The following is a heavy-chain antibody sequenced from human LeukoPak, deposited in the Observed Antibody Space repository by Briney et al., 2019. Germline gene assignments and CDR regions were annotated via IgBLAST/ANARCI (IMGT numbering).Heavy chain of an antibody. CDR3: ARASRGYSSGWNWFDP. CDR2: INPSGGST. V-gene: IGHV1-46*01. CDR1: GYTFTGYY. J-gene: IGHJ5*02. Sequence: ASVKVSCKAPGYTFTGYYMHWVRQAPGQGLEWMGIINPSGGSTSYAQKFQGRVTMTRDTSTSTVYMELSSLRSEDTAVYYCARASRGYSSGWNWFDPWGQGTLVTVSS. D-gene: IGHD6-19*01.